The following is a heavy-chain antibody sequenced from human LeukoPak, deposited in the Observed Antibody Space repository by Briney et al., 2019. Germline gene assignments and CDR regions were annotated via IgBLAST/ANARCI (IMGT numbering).Heavy chain of an antibody. J-gene: IGHJ5*02. Sequence: PSETLSLTCTVSGGSVLNYYWSWIRQPPGKGLEWVGIIYYTGTSNSNPSLGSRVSMSVDSSKNQFSLQLKSVTAADTAVYFCARDQKFGYFDPWGQGTLVTVSS. CDR3: ARDQKFGYFDP. D-gene: IGHD6-25*01. V-gene: IGHV4-59*02. CDR2: IYYTGTS. CDR1: GGSVLNYY.